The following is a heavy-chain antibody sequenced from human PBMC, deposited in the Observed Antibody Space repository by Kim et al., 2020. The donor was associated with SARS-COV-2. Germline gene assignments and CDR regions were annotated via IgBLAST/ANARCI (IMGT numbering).Heavy chain of an antibody. V-gene: IGHV4-39*07. J-gene: IGHJ4*02. D-gene: IGHD5-18*01. CDR2: IYYSGST. Sequence: SETLSLTCTVSGGSISSSSYYWGWIRQPPGKGLEWIGSIYYSGSTYYNPSLKSRVTISVDTSKNQFSLKLSTVTAADTAVYYCARGGTALVRSYDYWGQGTLVTVSS. CDR1: GGSISSSSYY. CDR3: ARGGTALVRSYDY.